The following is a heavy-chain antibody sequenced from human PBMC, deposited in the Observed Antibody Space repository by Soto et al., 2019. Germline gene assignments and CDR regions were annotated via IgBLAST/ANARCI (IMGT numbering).Heavy chain of an antibody. J-gene: IGHJ4*02. Sequence: SETLSLTCAVSGGSISSSNWWSWVRQPPGKGLEWIGETSHDGVTNYNPSLEGRVTISVDTSKNQFSLKLTSVTAADTAVYYCARDKITGLFDYWGQGTLVTVSS. CDR1: GGSISSSNW. CDR3: ARDKITGLFDY. V-gene: IGHV4-4*02. D-gene: IGHD2-8*02. CDR2: TSHDGVT.